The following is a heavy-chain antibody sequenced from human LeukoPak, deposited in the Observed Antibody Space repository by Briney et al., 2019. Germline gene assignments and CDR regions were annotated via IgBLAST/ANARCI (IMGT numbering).Heavy chain of an antibody. Sequence: PGGSLRLSCAASGFTFSSYAMSWVRQAPGKGLEWVSAISGSGGSTYYADSVKGWFTISRDNSKNTLYLQMNSLRAEDTAVYYCAKDRDLTIFGVVTYYFDYWGQGTLVTVSS. D-gene: IGHD3-3*01. CDR2: ISGSGGST. CDR3: AKDRDLTIFGVVTYYFDY. V-gene: IGHV3-23*01. J-gene: IGHJ4*02. CDR1: GFTFSSYA.